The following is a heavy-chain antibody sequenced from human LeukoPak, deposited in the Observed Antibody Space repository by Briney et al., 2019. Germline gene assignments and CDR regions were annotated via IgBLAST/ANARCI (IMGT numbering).Heavy chain of an antibody. Sequence: GASVKVSCKASGYTFTGYYMHWVRQAPGQGLEWMGRINPNSGGTNYAQKFQGRVTMTRDTSISTAYMELSRLRSDDTAVYYCARDLYYYDSSGYWVYYFDYWGQGTLVTVPS. D-gene: IGHD3-22*01. CDR1: GYTFTGYY. J-gene: IGHJ4*02. CDR3: ARDLYYYDSSGYWVYYFDY. CDR2: INPNSGGT. V-gene: IGHV1-2*06.